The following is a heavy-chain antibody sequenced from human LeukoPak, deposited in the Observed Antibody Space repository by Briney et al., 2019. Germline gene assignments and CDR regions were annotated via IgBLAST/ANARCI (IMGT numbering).Heavy chain of an antibody. D-gene: IGHD3-10*01. CDR2: IHYSGST. V-gene: IGHV4-38-2*02. Sequence: SETLSLTCSVSGYSISSGYYWGWIRQPPGKGLEWIGTIHYSGSTYYNPSLKGRVTTSVDTSKNQFSLKLSSVTAADTAVYYCARDRRGYYFDYWGQGTLATVSS. CDR3: ARDRRGYYFDY. CDR1: GYSISSGYY. J-gene: IGHJ4*02.